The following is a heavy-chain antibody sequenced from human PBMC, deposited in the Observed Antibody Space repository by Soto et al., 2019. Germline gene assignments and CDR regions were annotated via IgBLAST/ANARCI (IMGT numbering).Heavy chain of an antibody. CDR3: ARQPRIAAAGTRFDP. Sequence: SETLSLTCTVSGGSISSSSYYWGWIRQPPGKGLEWIGSIYYSGSTYYNPSLKSRVTISVDTSKNQFSLKLSSVTAADTAVYYCARQPRIAAAGTRFDPWGQGTLVTVSS. D-gene: IGHD6-13*01. CDR1: GGSISSSSYY. J-gene: IGHJ5*02. CDR2: IYYSGST. V-gene: IGHV4-39*01.